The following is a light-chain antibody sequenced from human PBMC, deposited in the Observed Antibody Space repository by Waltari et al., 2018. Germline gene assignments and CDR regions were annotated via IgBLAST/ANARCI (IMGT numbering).Light chain of an antibody. V-gene: IGLV2-23*02. CDR2: EVT. CDR3: CSFAGSSTYYV. CDR1: SSDVGTYNL. Sequence: QSALTQPASVSGSPGQSITISCTGTSSDVGTYNLVSWYQQHPGKAPKLMIYEVTNRPSGVYNRFSGSKSGNTASLTISGLQAEDEAEYYCCSFAGSSTYYVFGTGTKVTVL. J-gene: IGLJ1*01.